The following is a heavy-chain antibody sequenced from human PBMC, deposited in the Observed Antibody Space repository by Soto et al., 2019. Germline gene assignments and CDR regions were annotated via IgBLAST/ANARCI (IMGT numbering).Heavy chain of an antibody. CDR2: ISSSSSYT. CDR3: ARGPYDSSGYPDAFDI. J-gene: IGHJ3*02. Sequence: GSLRLSCAASGFTFSDYYMSWIRQAPGKGLEWASYISSSSSYTNYADSVKGRFTISRDNAKNSLYLQMNSLRAEDTAAYYCARGPYDSSGYPDAFDIWGQGTMVTVSS. V-gene: IGHV3-11*06. CDR1: GFTFSDYY. D-gene: IGHD3-22*01.